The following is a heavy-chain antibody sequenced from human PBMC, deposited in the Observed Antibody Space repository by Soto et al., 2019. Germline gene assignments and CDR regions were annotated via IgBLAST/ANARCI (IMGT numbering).Heavy chain of an antibody. CDR3: ARAPEGQIPGWFDP. CDR1: GGSISSGGYY. V-gene: IGHV4-31*03. Sequence: QVQLQESGPGLVKPSQTLSLTCTVSGGSISSGGYYWSWIRQHPGKGLEWIGYIYYRGSTYYNPSLKSRVNKSVDTSKNQFSRKLSSVTAADSAVYYCARAPEGQIPGWFDPWGQGTLVTVSS. CDR2: IYYRGST. J-gene: IGHJ5*02. D-gene: IGHD2-2*02.